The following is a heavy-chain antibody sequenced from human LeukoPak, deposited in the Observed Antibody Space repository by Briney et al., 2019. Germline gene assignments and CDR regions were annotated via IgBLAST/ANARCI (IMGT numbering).Heavy chain of an antibody. Sequence: SETLSLTCTVSGGSISSYYWSWIRQPPGKGLDWIGYIYYSGTTNYNPSLKSRVTISVDTSKNQFSLKLSSVTAADTAVYYCARLPSDLGYFDYWGQGTLVTVSS. CDR1: GGSISSYY. CDR2: IYYSGTT. D-gene: IGHD3-3*01. J-gene: IGHJ4*02. CDR3: ARLPSDLGYFDY. V-gene: IGHV4-59*08.